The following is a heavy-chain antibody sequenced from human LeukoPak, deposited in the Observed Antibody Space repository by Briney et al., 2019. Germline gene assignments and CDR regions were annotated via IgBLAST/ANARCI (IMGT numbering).Heavy chain of an antibody. CDR2: FYFSGST. CDR1: GGSISSSSYY. V-gene: IGHV4-39*01. J-gene: IGHJ4*02. D-gene: IGHD1-26*01. CDR3: ARRPTTSIVGATTNYFDH. Sequence: SETLSLTCTVSGGSISSSSYYWGWIRQPPGKGLEWIGSFYFSGSTYYRPSLKSRVTLSIDTSKNQFSLRLSSVTAADTAVYYCARRPTTSIVGATTNYFDHWGQGTLVTISS.